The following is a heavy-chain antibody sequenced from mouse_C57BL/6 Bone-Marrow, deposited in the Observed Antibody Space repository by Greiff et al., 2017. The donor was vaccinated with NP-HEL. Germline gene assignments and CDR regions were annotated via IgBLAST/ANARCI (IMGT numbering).Heavy chain of an antibody. V-gene: IGHV1-69*01. CDR2: IDPSDSST. D-gene: IGHD1-1*01. Sequence: QVQLQQPGAELVMPGASVKLSCKASGYTFTSYWMHWVKQRPGQGLEWIGEIDPSDSSTNYNQKFKGKSTLTVDKSSSTAYMQLSSLTSEDSAVYYCALITTVVATSSYAMDYWGQGTSVTVSS. CDR3: ALITTVVATSSYAMDY. J-gene: IGHJ4*01. CDR1: GYTFTSYW.